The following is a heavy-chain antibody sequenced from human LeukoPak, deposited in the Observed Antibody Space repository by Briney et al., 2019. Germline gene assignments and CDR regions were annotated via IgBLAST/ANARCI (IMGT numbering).Heavy chain of an antibody. CDR2: IYHTGSA. CDR1: GVSMSGYY. Sequence: SETLSLTCCVSGVSMSGYYWSWIRQSAGMGLEWIGYIYHTGSAHYNPSLESRVTISIDMSRSQFSLRLRSVTASDTAVYYCARRGAMTGWFDPWGQGTLVTVSS. D-gene: IGHD6-25*01. J-gene: IGHJ5*02. V-gene: IGHV4-59*08. CDR3: ARRGAMTGWFDP.